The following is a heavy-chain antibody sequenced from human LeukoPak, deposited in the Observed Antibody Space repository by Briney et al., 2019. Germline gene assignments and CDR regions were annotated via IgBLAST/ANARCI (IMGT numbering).Heavy chain of an antibody. Sequence: SETLSLTCTVSGGSISSYYWSWIRQPAGTALEWIGRIYNSGTTNYNPSLKSRVTISVDTSKNQLSLKLSSVTAADTAIYYCAKSFSETERATITAYWGQGTLVTVSS. CDR3: AKSFSETERATITAY. CDR1: GGSISSYY. J-gene: IGHJ4*02. D-gene: IGHD5-24*01. CDR2: IYNSGTT. V-gene: IGHV4-4*07.